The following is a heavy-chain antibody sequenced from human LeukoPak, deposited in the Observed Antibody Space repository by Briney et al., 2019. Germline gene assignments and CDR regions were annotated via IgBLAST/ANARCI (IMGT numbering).Heavy chain of an antibody. CDR3: ARDRTQQDPITMVRGVITLIDY. D-gene: IGHD3-10*01. Sequence: ASVKVSCKASGYTLTSYGISWVRQAPGQGLEWMGWISAYNGNTNYAQKLQGRVTMTTDTSTSTAYMELRSLRSDDTAVYYCARDRTQQDPITMVRGVITLIDYWGQGTLVTVSS. CDR1: GYTLTSYG. J-gene: IGHJ4*02. CDR2: ISAYNGNT. V-gene: IGHV1-18*01.